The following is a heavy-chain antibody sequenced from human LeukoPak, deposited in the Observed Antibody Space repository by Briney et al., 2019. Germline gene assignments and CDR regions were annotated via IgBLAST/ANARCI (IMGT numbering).Heavy chain of an antibody. Sequence: PSETLSLTCAVSGYSISSGYYWGWIWQPPGKGLEWIGSIHHSGSTYYKPSLKSQVTISVDTSKNQFSLKVSSVTAADTAVFYCARSSSSWSWFDPWGQGTLVTVSS. CDR2: IHHSGST. CDR3: ARSSSSWSWFDP. J-gene: IGHJ5*02. V-gene: IGHV4-38-2*01. D-gene: IGHD6-13*01. CDR1: GYSISSGYY.